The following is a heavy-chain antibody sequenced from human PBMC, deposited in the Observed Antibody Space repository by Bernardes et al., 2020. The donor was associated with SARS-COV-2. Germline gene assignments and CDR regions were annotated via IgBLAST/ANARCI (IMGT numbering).Heavy chain of an antibody. CDR1: GFTVSNNY. V-gene: IGHV3-53*01. CDR2: IYRGGNP. D-gene: IGHD3-3*01. J-gene: IGHJ4*02. Sequence: GGSLRLSCAASGFTVSNNYMSWVRQAPGKGLEWVSVIYRGGNPYYADSVKGRFTISRDNAKNTLYLQMNNLRVEDTAVYYCARTGGLDFWGQGTLVTVSS. CDR3: ARTGGLDF.